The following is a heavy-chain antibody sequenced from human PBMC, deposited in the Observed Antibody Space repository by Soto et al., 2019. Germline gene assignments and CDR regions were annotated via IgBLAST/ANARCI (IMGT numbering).Heavy chain of an antibody. CDR2: IWYDGSNK. CDR1: GFTFSSYG. D-gene: IGHD1-1*01. CDR3: ARDDSPRYGPYPRPADY. J-gene: IGHJ4*02. Sequence: GGSLRLSCAASGFTFSSYGMHWVRQAPGKGLEWVAVIWYDGSNKYYADSVKGRFTISRDNSKNTLYLQMNSLRAEDTAVYYCARDDSPRYGPYPRPADYWGQGSLVTVSS. V-gene: IGHV3-33*01.